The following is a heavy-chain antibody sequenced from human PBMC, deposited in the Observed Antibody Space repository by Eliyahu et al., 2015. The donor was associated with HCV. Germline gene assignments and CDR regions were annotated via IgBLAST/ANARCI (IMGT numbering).Heavy chain of an antibody. D-gene: IGHD6-6*01. CDR1: GGSFSGYY. CDR2: INHSGST. Sequence: QVQLQQWGAGLLKPSETLSLTCAVYGGSFSGYYWSWIRQPPGKGLEWIGEINHSGSTNYNPSLKSRVTISVDTSKNQFSLKLSSVTAADTAVYYCARGLVYNSSSSYYYYGMDVWGQGTTVTVSS. J-gene: IGHJ6*02. CDR3: ARGLVYNSSSSYYYYGMDV. V-gene: IGHV4-34*01.